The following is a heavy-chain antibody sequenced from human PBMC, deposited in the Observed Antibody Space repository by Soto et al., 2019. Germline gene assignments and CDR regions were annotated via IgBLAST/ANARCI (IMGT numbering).Heavy chain of an antibody. CDR1: GFTFSSYS. Sequence: GGSLRLSCAASGFTFSSYSMNWVRQAPGKGLEWVSSISSSSSYIYYADSVKGRFTISRDNAKNSLYLQMNNLRAEDTAVYYCARGNPYSSSWPNYGMDVWGQGTTVTVSS. CDR3: ARGNPYSSSWPNYGMDV. CDR2: ISSSSSYI. D-gene: IGHD6-13*01. V-gene: IGHV3-21*01. J-gene: IGHJ6*02.